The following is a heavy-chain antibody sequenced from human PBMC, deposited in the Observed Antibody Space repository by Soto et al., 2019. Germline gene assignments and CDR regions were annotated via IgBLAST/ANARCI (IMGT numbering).Heavy chain of an antibody. V-gene: IGHV3-11*01. CDR3: ARVLSTFGGVPLTFDY. Sequence: QVQLVESGGGLVKPGGSLRLSCAASGFSFSDYYMGWIRQAPGKGLEWVSYISSSGSTISSADSVKGRFTISRDNAKNSLHLQVNSPRAEDTAVYYCARVLSTFGGVPLTFDYWGQGTLVTVSS. D-gene: IGHD3-16*01. CDR1: GFSFSDYY. J-gene: IGHJ4*02. CDR2: ISSSGSTI.